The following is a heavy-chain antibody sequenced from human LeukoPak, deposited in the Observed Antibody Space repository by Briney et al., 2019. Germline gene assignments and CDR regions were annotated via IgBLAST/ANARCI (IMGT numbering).Heavy chain of an antibody. Sequence: GGSLRLSCAASGFTFDDYAMHWVRQAPGQGLEWVSLISGDGGRTYYADSVKGRFTISRDNSRNSLFLQMSSLRTEDTALYYCAKDRYFSLSGGMDVWGQGTTVTVSS. V-gene: IGHV3-43*02. CDR1: GFTFDDYA. D-gene: IGHD3-9*01. CDR3: AKDRYFSLSGGMDV. J-gene: IGHJ6*02. CDR2: ISGDGGRT.